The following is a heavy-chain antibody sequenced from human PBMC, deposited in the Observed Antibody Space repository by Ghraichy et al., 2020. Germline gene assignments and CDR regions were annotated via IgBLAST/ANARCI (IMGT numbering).Heavy chain of an antibody. CDR3: AKGEYYYDSSGYGYYFDY. V-gene: IGHV3-23*01. J-gene: IGHJ4*02. D-gene: IGHD3-22*01. CDR1: GFTFSSYA. CDR2: ISGSGGST. Sequence: GGSLRLSCAASGFTFSSYAMSWVRQAPGKGLEWVSAISGSGGSTYYADSVKGRFTISRDNSKNTLYLQMNSLRAEDTAVYYCAKGEYYYDSSGYGYYFDYWGQGTLVTVSS.